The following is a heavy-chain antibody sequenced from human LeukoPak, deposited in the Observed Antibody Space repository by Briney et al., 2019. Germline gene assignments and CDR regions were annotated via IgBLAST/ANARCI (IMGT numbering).Heavy chain of an antibody. CDR1: GGTFSSYT. V-gene: IGHV1-69*05. CDR2: IIPIFGTA. J-gene: IGHJ2*01. D-gene: IGHD5-18*01. Sequence: SVKVSCKASGGTFSSYTINWVRQAPGQGLEWMGGIIPIFGTANYAQKFQGRVTITTDESTTTAYMELSSLGSEDTAVYYCATAPPDGYSYGIRLDWYFDLWGRGTLVTVSS. CDR3: ATAPPDGYSYGIRLDWYFDL.